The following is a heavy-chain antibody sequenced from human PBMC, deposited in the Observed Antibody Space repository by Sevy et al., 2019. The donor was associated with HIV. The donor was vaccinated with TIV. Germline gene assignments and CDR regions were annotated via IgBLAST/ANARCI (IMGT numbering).Heavy chain of an antibody. CDR1: GYTFTGYY. D-gene: IGHD6-13*01. J-gene: IGHJ6*02. V-gene: IGHV1-2*02. CDR2: INPNSGGT. CDR3: ARGYTAAAGKDYYYGMDV. Sequence: ASVKVSCKASGYTFTGYYMHWVRQAPGQGLEWMGWINPNSGGTNYAQKFHGRVTMTRDTSISTAYMELSRLRSDDTAVYYCARGYTAAAGKDYYYGMDVWGQGTTVTVSS.